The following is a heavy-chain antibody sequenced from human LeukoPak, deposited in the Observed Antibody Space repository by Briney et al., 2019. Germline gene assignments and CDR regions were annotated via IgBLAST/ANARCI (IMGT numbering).Heavy chain of an antibody. D-gene: IGHD3-22*01. CDR1: GYSISSGYY. CDR2: IYHSGST. CDR3: ASYSSGFV. Sequence: SETLSLTCAVSGYSISSGYYWGWIRQPPGKGLEWIGSIYHSGSTYYNPSLKSRVTISVDTSKNQFSLKLSSVTAADTAVYYCASYSSGFVWGQGTLVTVSS. V-gene: IGHV4-38-2*01. J-gene: IGHJ4*02.